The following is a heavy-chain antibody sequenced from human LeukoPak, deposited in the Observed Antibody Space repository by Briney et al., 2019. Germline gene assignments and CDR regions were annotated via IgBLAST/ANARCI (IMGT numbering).Heavy chain of an antibody. V-gene: IGHV1-2*02. CDR2: INPNSGGT. CDR3: ARVSVVVVAATLFDY. D-gene: IGHD2-15*01. Sequence: ASVKVSCKASGYTFTGYYMHWVRQAPGQGLEWMGWINPNSGGTNYAQKFQGRVTMTRDTSISTAYMEQSRLRSDDTAVYYCARVSVVVVAATLFDYWGQGTLVTVSS. J-gene: IGHJ4*02. CDR1: GYTFTGYY.